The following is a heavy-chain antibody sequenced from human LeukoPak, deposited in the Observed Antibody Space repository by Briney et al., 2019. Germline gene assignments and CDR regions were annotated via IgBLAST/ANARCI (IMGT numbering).Heavy chain of an antibody. Sequence: GGTLRLSCAASGFSFSDYGMSWVRQAPGKGLEWVSSISSTGGTTYYADSVKDRFTISSDNPRNTLFLQVNSLRAEDTGIYYCAKNGDRGAYCSGGSCYPYYYYYMDGWGKGTTVTISS. V-gene: IGHV3-23*01. CDR1: GFSFSDYG. D-gene: IGHD2-15*01. CDR2: ISSTGGTT. J-gene: IGHJ6*03. CDR3: AKNGDRGAYCSGGSCYPYYYYYMDG.